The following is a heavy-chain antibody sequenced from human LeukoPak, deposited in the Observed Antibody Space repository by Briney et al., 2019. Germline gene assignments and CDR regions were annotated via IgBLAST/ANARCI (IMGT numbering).Heavy chain of an antibody. Sequence: GESLQISCQGSGYIFTSYWIGWVRRMPGKGLEWMGIIYPGDSDTRYSPSFQGQVTISAGKSIRTAYLQWSSLKASAPALYYCARRRDYGSSGYYSNFDYWGQGTLVTVSS. J-gene: IGHJ4*02. D-gene: IGHD3-22*01. CDR2: IYPGDSDT. CDR1: GYIFTSYW. V-gene: IGHV5-51*01. CDR3: ARRRDYGSSGYYSNFDY.